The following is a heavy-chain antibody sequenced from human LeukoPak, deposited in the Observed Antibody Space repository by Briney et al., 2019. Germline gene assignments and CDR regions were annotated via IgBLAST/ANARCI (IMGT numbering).Heavy chain of an antibody. Sequence: ASVKVSCKASGYTFTSYGIRWVRQAPGQGLEWVGWISLANGNTNYAQKLQGRVTMTTDTSPSTAYMELRSLISDDTAVYYCARDGSSSWYNLWGQGTLVTVSS. CDR2: ISLANGNT. CDR3: ARDGSSSWYNL. J-gene: IGHJ4*02. CDR1: GYTFTSYG. D-gene: IGHD6-13*01. V-gene: IGHV1-18*01.